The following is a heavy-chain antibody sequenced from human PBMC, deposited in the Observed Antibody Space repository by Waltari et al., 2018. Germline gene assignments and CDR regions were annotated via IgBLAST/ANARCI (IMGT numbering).Heavy chain of an antibody. CDR2: MNPNRCNT. CDR3: ARDGLRFGELLPDY. D-gene: IGHD3-10*01. V-gene: IGHV1-8*01. Sequence: QVQLVQSGAEVKKPGASVKVSCKASGYTFTSYDINWVRQATGQGLEWMGWMNPNRCNTGYAQKCQGRVTMTRNTSISTAYMELSSLRSEDTAVYYCARDGLRFGELLPDYWGQGTLVTVSS. J-gene: IGHJ4*02. CDR1: GYTFTSYD.